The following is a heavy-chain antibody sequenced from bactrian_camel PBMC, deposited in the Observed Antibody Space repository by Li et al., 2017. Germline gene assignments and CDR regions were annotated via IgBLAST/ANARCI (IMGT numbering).Heavy chain of an antibody. CDR1: GYSRSTYC. CDR3: AAKIPPSLWVVLGLDGSKYNC. D-gene: IGHD3*01. V-gene: IGHV3S55*01. Sequence: HVQLVESGGGSVQAGGSLRLSCVASGYSRSTYCMAWFRQTPGKEREGIAAMHRSGRTYYVGSGQARYTISRSLDSAENTLYLQMNSLKPEDTAMYYCAAKIPPSLWVVLGLDGSKYNCWGQGTQVTVS. J-gene: IGHJ4*01. CDR2: MHRSGRT.